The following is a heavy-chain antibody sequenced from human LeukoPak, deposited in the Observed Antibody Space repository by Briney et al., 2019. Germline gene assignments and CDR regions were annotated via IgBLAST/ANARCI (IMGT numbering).Heavy chain of an antibody. V-gene: IGHV3-13*01. J-gene: IGHJ4*02. CDR2: IGTAGDT. Sequence: GGSLRLSCAASGFTFSSYDMHWVRQATGKGLEWVSAIGTAGDTYYPGSVKGRFTISRENAKNSLYLQMNSLRAGDTAVYYCARAGRYYDSSDYYYYFDYWGQGTLVTVSS. CDR1: GFTFSSYD. CDR3: ARAGRYYDSSDYYYYFDY. D-gene: IGHD3-22*01.